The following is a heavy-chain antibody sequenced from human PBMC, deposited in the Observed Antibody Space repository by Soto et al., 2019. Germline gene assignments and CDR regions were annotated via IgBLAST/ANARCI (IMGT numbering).Heavy chain of an antibody. CDR1: GGSISSGGYY. V-gene: IGHV4-31*03. J-gene: IGHJ6*02. D-gene: IGHD6-6*01. CDR3: ARGSSIAGLYYGMDV. Sequence: SETLSLTCTVSGGSISSGGYYWTGSRQHPGKGLEWIGYNYYSGITYYNPSLKSRVTISLDTSKNQFSLKLSSVTAADTAVYYCARGSSIAGLYYGMDVWGQGTTVTVSS. CDR2: NYYSGIT.